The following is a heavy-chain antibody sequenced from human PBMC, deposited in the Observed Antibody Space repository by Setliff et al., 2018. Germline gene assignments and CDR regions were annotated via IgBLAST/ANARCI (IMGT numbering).Heavy chain of an antibody. CDR1: GFTFGDYA. CDR2: VSFDGRNK. D-gene: IGHD6-19*01. J-gene: IGHJ4*02. CDR3: AKDSLSGWSAVDY. Sequence: QPGGSLRLSCTASGFTFGDYAMSWVRQAPGKGLEWVAAVSFDGRNKYYEDSVKGRFTISRDDSKNTLYLQMNSLRPEDTAVYYCAKDSLSGWSAVDYWGQGTLVTVSS. V-gene: IGHV3-30-3*02.